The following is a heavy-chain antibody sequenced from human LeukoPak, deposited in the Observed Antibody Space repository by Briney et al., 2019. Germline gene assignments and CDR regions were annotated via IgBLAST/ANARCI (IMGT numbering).Heavy chain of an antibody. CDR2: IKSKTDGGTT. CDR1: GFTFSNAW. CDR3: TTISLTDSSGYYFDYFDY. V-gene: IGHV3-15*01. D-gene: IGHD3-22*01. Sequence: GGSLRLSCAASGFTFSNAWMSWVRQAPGKGLEWVGRIKSKTDGGTTDYAAPVKGRFTISRDDSKNTLYLQMNSLKTEDTAVYYCTTISLTDSSGYYFDYFDYWGQGTLVTVSS. J-gene: IGHJ4*02.